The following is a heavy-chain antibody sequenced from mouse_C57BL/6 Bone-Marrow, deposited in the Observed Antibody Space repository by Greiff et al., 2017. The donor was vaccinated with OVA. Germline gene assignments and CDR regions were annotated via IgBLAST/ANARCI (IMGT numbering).Heavy chain of an antibody. V-gene: IGHV2-2*01. CDR2: IWSGGST. Sequence: QVQLKESGPGLVQPSQCLSITCTVSGFSLTSYGVHWVRQSPGKGLEWLGVIWSGGSTDYNAAFISRLSISKDNSKSQVFFKMNSLQADDTAIYYCARNFYYGSSWFAYWGQGTLVTVSA. J-gene: IGHJ3*01. CDR3: ARNFYYGSSWFAY. D-gene: IGHD1-1*01. CDR1: GFSLTSYG.